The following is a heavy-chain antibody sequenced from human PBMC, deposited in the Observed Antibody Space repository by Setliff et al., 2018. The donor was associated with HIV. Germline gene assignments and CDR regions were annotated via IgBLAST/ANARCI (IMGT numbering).Heavy chain of an antibody. J-gene: IGHJ4*02. CDR1: GGPINSTSYY. D-gene: IGHD3-16*01. CDR2: IYHTGST. V-gene: IGHV4-39*01. CDR3: AREPKGGDDRALDF. Sequence: PSETLSLTCTVSGGPINSTSYYWGWIRQPPGNGLEWIGSIYHTGSTYYKPSLKSRVTISVDTSKNQFSLRLSSVAAGDTAVYYCAREPKGGDDRALDFWGQGTLVTVSS.